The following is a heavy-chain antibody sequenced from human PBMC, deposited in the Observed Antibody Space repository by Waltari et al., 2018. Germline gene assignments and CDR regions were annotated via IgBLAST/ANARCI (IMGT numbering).Heavy chain of an antibody. V-gene: IGHV4-61*02. CDR2: IYTSGST. CDR1: GGSISSGSYY. D-gene: IGHD1-26*01. Sequence: QVQLQESGPGLVKPSQTLSLTCTVSGGSISSGSYYWSWIRQPAGKGLEWIGRIYTSGSTNYNPSLKSRVTISVDTSKNQFSLKLSSVTAADTAVYYCARDTWREVGATRGDYWGQGTLVTVSS. CDR3: ARDTWREVGATRGDY. J-gene: IGHJ4*02.